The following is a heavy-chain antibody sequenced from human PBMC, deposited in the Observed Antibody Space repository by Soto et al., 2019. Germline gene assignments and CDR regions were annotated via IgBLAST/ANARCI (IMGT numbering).Heavy chain of an antibody. CDR3: AKPRGHDYGDYDVGYYYYMDV. CDR2: ISYDGSNK. V-gene: IGHV3-30*18. Sequence: QVQLVESGGGVVQPGRSLRLSWAASGFTFSSYGMHLVRQAPGKGLEWVAVISYDGSNKYYADSVKGRFTISRDNSKNTLYLQMNSLRAEDTAVYYCAKPRGHDYGDYDVGYYYYMDVWGKGTTVTVSS. J-gene: IGHJ6*03. D-gene: IGHD4-17*01. CDR1: GFTFSSYG.